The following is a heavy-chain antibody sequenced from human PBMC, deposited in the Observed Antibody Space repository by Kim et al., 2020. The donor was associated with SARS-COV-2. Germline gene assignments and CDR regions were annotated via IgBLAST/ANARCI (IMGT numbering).Heavy chain of an antibody. J-gene: IGHJ4*02. CDR1: GYTFTSYY. CDR3: ARDRTGYYDILTGYYRAFDY. CDR2: INPSGGST. V-gene: IGHV1-46*01. Sequence: ASVKVSCKASGYTFTSYYMHWVRQAPGQGLEWMGIINPSGGSTSYAQKFQGRVTMTRDTSTSTVYMELSSLRSEDTAVYYCARDRTGYYDILTGYYRAFDYWGQGTLVTVSS. D-gene: IGHD3-9*01.